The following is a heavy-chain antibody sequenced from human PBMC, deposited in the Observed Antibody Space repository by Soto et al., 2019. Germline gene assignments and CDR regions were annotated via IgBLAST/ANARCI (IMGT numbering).Heavy chain of an antibody. CDR1: GGSISSGGYY. Sequence: PSETLSLTCTVSGGSISSGGYYWSWIRQHPGKGLEWIGYIYYSGSTYYNPSLKSRVTISIDTSKNQFSLKLSSVTAADTAVYYCVVGGVPAAGDALDIWGQGTMVPV. CDR3: VVGGVPAAGDALDI. D-gene: IGHD2-2*01. V-gene: IGHV4-31*03. CDR2: IYYSGST. J-gene: IGHJ3*02.